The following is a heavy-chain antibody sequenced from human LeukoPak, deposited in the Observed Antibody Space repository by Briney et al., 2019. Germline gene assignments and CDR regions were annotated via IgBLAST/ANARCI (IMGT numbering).Heavy chain of an antibody. Sequence: PSETLSLTCAVYGGSFSGYYWSWIRQPPGKGLEWIGEINHSGSTNYNPSLKSRVTISVDTSKNQFPLKLSSVTAADTAVYYCARGPRGTFDYWGQGTLVTVSS. CDR3: ARGPRGTFDY. V-gene: IGHV4-34*01. CDR2: INHSGST. J-gene: IGHJ4*02. CDR1: GGSFSGYY.